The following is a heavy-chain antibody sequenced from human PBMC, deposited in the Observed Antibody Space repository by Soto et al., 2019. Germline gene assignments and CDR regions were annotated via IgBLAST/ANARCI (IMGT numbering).Heavy chain of an antibody. D-gene: IGHD3-22*01. CDR1: GFTFSSYE. CDR3: ARGVLYYYDSSGYPHWFDP. V-gene: IGHV3-48*03. J-gene: IGHJ5*02. Sequence: GGSLRLSCAASGFTFSSYEVNWVRQAPGKWLEWVSYISSSGSIIYYADSVKGRFTISRDNAKNPLYLQMNSLRAEDTAVYYCARGVLYYYDSSGYPHWFDPWGQGTLVTV. CDR2: ISSSGSII.